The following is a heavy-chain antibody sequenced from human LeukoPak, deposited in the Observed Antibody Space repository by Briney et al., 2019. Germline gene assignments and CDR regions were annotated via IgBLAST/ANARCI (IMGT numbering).Heavy chain of an antibody. J-gene: IGHJ4*02. CDR1: GGSLSSGSYY. V-gene: IGHV4-39*07. D-gene: IGHD3-22*01. CDR2: IYYSGRT. Sequence: SETLSLTCTVSGGSLSSGSYYWSWIRQPPGKGLEWIGSIYYSGRTYYNPSLKSRVTIAVDTSKNQFSLKLSSVTAADTAVYYCARTPSGYDSSGYYYGEFDYWGQGTLVTVSS. CDR3: ARTPSGYDSSGYYYGEFDY.